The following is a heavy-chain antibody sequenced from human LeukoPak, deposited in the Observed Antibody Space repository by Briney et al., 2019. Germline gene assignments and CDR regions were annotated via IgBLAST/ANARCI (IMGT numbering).Heavy chain of an antibody. CDR1: GFRFSNAW. CDR2: IKSKSDGGTT. J-gene: IGHJ3*02. D-gene: IGHD4-17*01. V-gene: IGHV3-15*01. Sequence: GGSLRLSCAASGFRFSNAWMSWVRQAPGKGLEWVGRIKSKSDGGTTDYAAPVKGRFTISRDDSKNTLYLQMNSLKTEDTAVYYCATPGPMTTDAFNIWGQGTMVTVSS. CDR3: ATPGPMTTDAFNI.